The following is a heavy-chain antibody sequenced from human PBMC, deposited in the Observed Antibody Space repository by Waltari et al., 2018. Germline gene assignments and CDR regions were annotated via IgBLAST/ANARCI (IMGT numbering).Heavy chain of an antibody. CDR2: ISYDGSNK. CDR3: AKDGGVAAAGTGYFDY. Sequence: QVQLVESGGGVVQPGRSLRLSCAASGFTFSSYGMHWVRRAPGKGLEWVAVISYDGSNKYYADSVKGRFTISRDNSKNTLYLQMNSLRAEDTAVYYCAKDGGVAAAGTGYFDYWGQGTLVTVSS. J-gene: IGHJ4*02. D-gene: IGHD6-13*01. CDR1: GFTFSSYG. V-gene: IGHV3-30*18.